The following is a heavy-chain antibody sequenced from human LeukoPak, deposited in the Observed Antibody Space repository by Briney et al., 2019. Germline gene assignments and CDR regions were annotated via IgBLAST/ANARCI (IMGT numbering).Heavy chain of an antibody. J-gene: IGHJ5*02. CDR3: ARGLYCSGGSCSNWFDP. CDR1: GGTFSSYA. V-gene: IGHV1-69*13. Sequence: SVKVSCKASGGTFSSYAISWVRQAPGQGLEWMGGIIPIFGIANYAQKFQGRVTITADESTSTAYMELSSLRSEDTAVYYCARGLYCSGGSCSNWFDPWGQGTLVTVSS. D-gene: IGHD2-15*01. CDR2: IIPIFGIA.